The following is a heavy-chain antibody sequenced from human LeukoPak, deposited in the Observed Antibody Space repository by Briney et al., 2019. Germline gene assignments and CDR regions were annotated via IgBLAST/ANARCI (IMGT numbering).Heavy chain of an antibody. CDR3: AKERLTKVSHETDY. CDR1: GFTFSSYA. CDR2: ISGNGGST. D-gene: IGHD5/OR15-5a*01. J-gene: IGHJ4*02. Sequence: PGGSLRLSCAASGFTFSSYAMNWVRQAPGEGLEWVSLISGNGGSTYYGDSVKGRFTISRDNSKNTLYLEMNSLRGEDTAVYYCAKERLTKVSHETDYWGQGTLVTVSS. V-gene: IGHV3-23*01.